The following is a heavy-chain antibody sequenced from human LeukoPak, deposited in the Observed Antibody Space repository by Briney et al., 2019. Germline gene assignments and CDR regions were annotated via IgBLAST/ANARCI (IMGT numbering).Heavy chain of an antibody. D-gene: IGHD6-13*01. J-gene: IGHJ5*02. CDR1: GYTFTSYY. V-gene: IGHV1-46*03. Sequence: ASVPVSCKASGYTFTSYYMHSVRHAPGQGPEWMGIINPSGGSTTYAQKLLGGATMTRALSTRTVYMELSSLRSEDTAVYYCAREPPAAGTGWFDPWGQGTLVTVSS. CDR3: AREPPAAGTGWFDP. CDR2: INPSGGST.